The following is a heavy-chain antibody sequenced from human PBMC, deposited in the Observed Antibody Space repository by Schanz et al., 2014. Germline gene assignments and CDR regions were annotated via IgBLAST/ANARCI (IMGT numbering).Heavy chain of an antibody. Sequence: PGGSLRLSCAASGFIFSDYYMAWIRQAPGKGPEYVSYISSGGTTTYHSDSVKGRFTISRDNAKNTLYLQMNSLSAEDTAVYYCARDQGYTTSWHIFDLWGQGTLVTVSS. CDR2: ISSGGTTT. V-gene: IGHV3-11*04. D-gene: IGHD6-13*01. CDR1: GFIFSDYY. CDR3: ARDQGYTTSWHIFDL. J-gene: IGHJ4*02.